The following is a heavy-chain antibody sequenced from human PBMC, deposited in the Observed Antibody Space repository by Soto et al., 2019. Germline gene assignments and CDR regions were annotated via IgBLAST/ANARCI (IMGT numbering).Heavy chain of an antibody. J-gene: IGHJ4*02. CDR1: GGSISGSY. D-gene: IGHD6-19*01. Sequence: TSETLSLTCSVSGGSISGSYWSRIRQSPGKGQEWLGYVYYTGSTNYSPSLRSRVSISVDTSKNEFSLRLSSVTAADTAVYFCARSVAVPGAHIDYWGQGTQVTVSS. V-gene: IGHV4-59*01. CDR3: ARSVAVPGAHIDY. CDR2: VYYTGST.